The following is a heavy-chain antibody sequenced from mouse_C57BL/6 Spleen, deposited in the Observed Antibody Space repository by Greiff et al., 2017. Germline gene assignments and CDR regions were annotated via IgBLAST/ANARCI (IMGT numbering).Heavy chain of an antibody. V-gene: IGHV1-69*01. D-gene: IGHD2-3*01. CDR1: GYTFTSYW. CDR3: AREGGDDVKDGYAC. Sequence: VQLQQPGAELVMPGASVKLSCKASGYTFTSYWMHWVKQRPGQGLEWIGEIDPSDSYTNYNQKFKGKSTLTVDKSSSTAYMQLSSLTSEGSAAYYWAREGGDDVKDGYACWGQGTSVTVSS. CDR2: IDPSDSYT. J-gene: IGHJ4*01.